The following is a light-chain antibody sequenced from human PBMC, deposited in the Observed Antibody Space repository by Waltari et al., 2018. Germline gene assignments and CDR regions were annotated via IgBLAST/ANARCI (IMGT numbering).Light chain of an antibody. Sequence: QSALTQPASVSVSPGQSITISCTGASIDVGGYNLGPGYQQHPDKAPNLMIYEDNKPPSGVSTRFSGSKSGNTASLTISGLQAEDEADYYCCSYAGSGTTWVFGGGTKLTVL. CDR3: CSYAGSGTTWV. J-gene: IGLJ3*02. V-gene: IGLV2-23*01. CDR1: SIDVGGYNL. CDR2: EDN.